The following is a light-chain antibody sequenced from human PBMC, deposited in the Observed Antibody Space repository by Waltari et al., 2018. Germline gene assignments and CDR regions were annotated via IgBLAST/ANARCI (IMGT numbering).Light chain of an antibody. CDR3: QQRSNWPLT. CDR1: QIVSSY. Sequence: EIVLTQSPATLSLSPGARATLSCRASQIVSSYLAWYQQKPGQAPRLLIYDASTRATGIPARFSGSGSGTDFTLTISSLEPEDFAVYYCQQRSNWPLTFGGGTKVEIK. V-gene: IGKV3-11*01. J-gene: IGKJ4*01. CDR2: DAS.